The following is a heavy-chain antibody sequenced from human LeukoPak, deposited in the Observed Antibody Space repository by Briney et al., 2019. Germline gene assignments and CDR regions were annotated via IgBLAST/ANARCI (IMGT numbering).Heavy chain of an antibody. J-gene: IGHJ2*01. D-gene: IGHD3-22*01. CDR3: ARGPYYDSSGYSAEWYFDL. CDR1: GFTFSSYD. CDR2: IGTAGDT. Sequence: GGPLRLSCAPSGFTFSSYDMHWVRQATGKGLEWFSAIGTAGDTYYPGSVKGRFTISRENAKNSLYLQMNSLRAGDTAVYYCARGPYYDSSGYSAEWYFDLWGRGTLVTVSS. V-gene: IGHV3-13*01.